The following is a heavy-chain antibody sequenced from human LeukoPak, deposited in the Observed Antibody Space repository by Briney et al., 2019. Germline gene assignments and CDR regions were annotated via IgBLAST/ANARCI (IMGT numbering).Heavy chain of an antibody. J-gene: IGHJ5*02. Sequence: PGGSLRLSCAASGFTSSSYMMNWVRQAPGKGLEWVSSISTSSSYIYYADSVKGRFTISRDNAKNSLFLQMNSLRAEDTAVYYCARDGSGWSNWFDPWGQGTLVTVSS. CDR2: ISTSSSYI. D-gene: IGHD6-19*01. CDR1: GFTSSSYM. V-gene: IGHV3-21*01. CDR3: ARDGSGWSNWFDP.